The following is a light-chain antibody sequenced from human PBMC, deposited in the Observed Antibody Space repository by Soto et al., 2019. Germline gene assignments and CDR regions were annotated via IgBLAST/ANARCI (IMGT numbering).Light chain of an antibody. V-gene: IGKV3-15*01. Sequence: EIVMTQSPATLSVSPGERATLSCRASQSVSSNLAWYQQKPGQAPRLLIYGASTRATGIPARFSGSGSGTEFTLTISSLQSEDFAFYYCQQYNNWPRTFGQRTKLEIK. CDR2: GAS. J-gene: IGKJ2*02. CDR3: QQYNNWPRT. CDR1: QSVSSN.